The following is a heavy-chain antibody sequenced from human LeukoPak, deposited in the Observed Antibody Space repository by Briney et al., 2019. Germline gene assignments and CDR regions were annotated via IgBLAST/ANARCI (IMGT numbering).Heavy chain of an antibody. D-gene: IGHD2-2*01. CDR2: ISSTSTYI. CDR1: GGSISSSS. Sequence: ETLSLTCTVSGGSISSSSYYWGWIRQPPGKGLEWVSSISSTSTYIYYVDSVKGRFTISRDNAENSLYLQMNSLRAEDTAVYYCARGRDPGYCSSTSCHHYYYGMDVWGQGTTVTVSS. CDR3: ARGRDPGYCSSTSCHHYYYGMDV. V-gene: IGHV3-21*01. J-gene: IGHJ6*02.